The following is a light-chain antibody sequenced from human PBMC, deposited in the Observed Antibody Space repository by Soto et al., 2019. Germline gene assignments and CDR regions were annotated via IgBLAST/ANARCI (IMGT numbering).Light chain of an antibody. CDR2: KAS. V-gene: IGKV1-5*03. Sequence: DIQMTQSPSTLSGSVGDRVTITCRASQTISSWLAWYQQKPGKAPKLLIYKASTLKSGVPSRFSGSGSGTDFTLTISSLQPEDFATYFCQQSYFTTITFGQGTRLEIK. J-gene: IGKJ5*01. CDR3: QQSYFTTIT. CDR1: QTISSW.